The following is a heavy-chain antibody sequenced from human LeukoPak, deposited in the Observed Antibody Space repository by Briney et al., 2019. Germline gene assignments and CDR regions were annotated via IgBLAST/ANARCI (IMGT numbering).Heavy chain of an antibody. J-gene: IGHJ4*02. Sequence: GRSLRLSCAASGFTFDDYAMHWVRQAPGKGLEWVSGISWNSGSIGYADSVKGRFTISGDNAKNSLYLQMNSLRAEDTALYYCAKDGPARGYFDYWGQGTLVTVSS. CDR2: ISWNSGSI. V-gene: IGHV3-9*01. CDR1: GFTFDDYA. CDR3: AKDGPARGYFDY.